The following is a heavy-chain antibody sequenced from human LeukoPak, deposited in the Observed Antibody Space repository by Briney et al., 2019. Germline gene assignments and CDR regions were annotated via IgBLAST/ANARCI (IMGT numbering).Heavy chain of an antibody. V-gene: IGHV1-18*04. Sequence: ASVKVSCKASGYTFTSYGITWVRQAPGQGLEWMAWISPFNGNTNYAQKLQGRVVMTTDTSTGTVYMELRSLRSDDTAIYYCARARPRIAVGGSLDYWGQGTLVTVSS. CDR3: ARARPRIAVGGSLDY. D-gene: IGHD6-6*01. CDR2: ISPFNGNT. CDR1: GYTFTSYG. J-gene: IGHJ4*02.